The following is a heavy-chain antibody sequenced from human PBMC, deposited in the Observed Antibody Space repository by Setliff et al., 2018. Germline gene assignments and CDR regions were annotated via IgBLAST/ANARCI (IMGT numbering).Heavy chain of an antibody. Sequence: ASVKVSCKASGYTFTSYAMNWVRQAPGQGLEWMGWINTNTGNPTYAQGFTGRFVFSLDTSVSTAYLQISSLKAEDTAVYYCARGVQGSLAYYYYGMDVWGQGTTVTVSS. V-gene: IGHV7-4-1*02. J-gene: IGHJ6*02. CDR2: INTNTGNP. CDR1: GYTFTSYA. CDR3: ARGVQGSLAYYYYGMDV. D-gene: IGHD3-10*01.